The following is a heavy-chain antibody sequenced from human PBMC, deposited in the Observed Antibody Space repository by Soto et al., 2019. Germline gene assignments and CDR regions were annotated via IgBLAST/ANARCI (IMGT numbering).Heavy chain of an antibody. CDR3: ASRSTVTLYYYYGMDV. J-gene: IGHJ6*02. D-gene: IGHD4-17*01. V-gene: IGHV1-69*12. CDR2: IIPIFGTA. Sequence: QVQLVQSGAEVKKPGSSVKVSCKASGGTFSSYAISWVRQAPGQGLEWMGGIIPIFGTANYAQKFQGIVTITADASTSTAYMELSSLRSEDTAVYYCASRSTVTLYYYYGMDVWGQGTTVTVSS. CDR1: GGTFSSYA.